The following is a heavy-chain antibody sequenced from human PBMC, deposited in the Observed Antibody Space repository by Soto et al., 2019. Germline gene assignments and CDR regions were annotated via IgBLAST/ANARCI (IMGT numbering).Heavy chain of an antibody. D-gene: IGHD3-10*01. CDR1: GYTFTSYG. Sequence: ASVKVSCKASGYTFTSYGISWVRQAPGQGLEWMGWISAYNGNTNYAQKLQGRVTMTTDTSTSTAYMELRSLRSDDTAVYYCAILTYYGSGSPWFDPWGQGTLVTVS. V-gene: IGHV1-18*01. J-gene: IGHJ5*02. CDR3: AILTYYGSGSPWFDP. CDR2: ISAYNGNT.